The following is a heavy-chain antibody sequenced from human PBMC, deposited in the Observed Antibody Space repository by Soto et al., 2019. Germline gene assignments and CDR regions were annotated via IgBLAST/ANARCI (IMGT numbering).Heavy chain of an antibody. CDR1: GYPFTNYY. CDR3: ARQDEPLGY. D-gene: IGHD1-26*01. V-gene: IGHV1-46*01. Sequence: SVKVSCKASGYPFTNYYMHAVRQAPGQGLEWMGMINHSGDSTTYAQKFQGRVTMTRDTSTRTVYIELSSLRSEDTAVYYCARQDEPLGYWGQGTLVTVSS. J-gene: IGHJ4*02. CDR2: INHSGDST.